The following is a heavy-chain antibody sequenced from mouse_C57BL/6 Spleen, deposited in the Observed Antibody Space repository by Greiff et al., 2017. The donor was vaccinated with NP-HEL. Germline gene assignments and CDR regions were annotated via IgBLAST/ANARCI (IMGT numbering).Heavy chain of an antibody. J-gene: IGHJ3*01. CDR2: IDPSDSYT. Sequence: QVQLQQPGAELVRPGTSVKLSCKASGYTFTSYWMHWVKQRPGQGLEWIGVIDPSDSYTNYNQKFKGKATLTVDTSSSTAYMQLSSLTSEDSAVYYCAREGNSNYAAYWGQGTLVTVSA. CDR1: GYTFTSYW. D-gene: IGHD2-5*01. CDR3: AREGNSNYAAY. V-gene: IGHV1-59*01.